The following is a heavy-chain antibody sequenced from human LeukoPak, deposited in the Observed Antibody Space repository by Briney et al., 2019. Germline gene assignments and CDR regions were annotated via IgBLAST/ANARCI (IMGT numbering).Heavy chain of an antibody. Sequence: GASVKVSCKASGYTFTSYYMHWVRQAPGQGLEWMGRIIPILGIANYAQKFQGRVTITADKSTSTAYMELSSLRSEDTAVYYCARDDGTIFGVARDYWGQGTLVTVSS. D-gene: IGHD3-3*01. CDR1: GYTFTSYY. CDR2: IIPILGIA. V-gene: IGHV1-69*04. CDR3: ARDDGTIFGVARDY. J-gene: IGHJ4*02.